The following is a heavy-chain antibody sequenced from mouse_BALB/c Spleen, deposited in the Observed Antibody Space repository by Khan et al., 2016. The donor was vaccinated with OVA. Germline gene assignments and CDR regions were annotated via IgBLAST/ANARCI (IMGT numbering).Heavy chain of an antibody. Sequence: EVKLLESGPGLVKPSQSLSLTCTVTGYSITSGYGWNWIRQFPGNKLEWIGYISYSGSTNYNPSLKSRISITRDTSKNQFFLQLNSETTEDTATYYCARTARIKYWGQGTTLTVSS. CDR3: ARTARIKY. V-gene: IGHV3-2*02. J-gene: IGHJ2*01. D-gene: IGHD1-2*01. CDR2: ISYSGST. CDR1: GYSITSGYG.